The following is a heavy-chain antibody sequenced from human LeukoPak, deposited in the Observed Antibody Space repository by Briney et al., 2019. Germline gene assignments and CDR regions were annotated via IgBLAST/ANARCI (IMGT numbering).Heavy chain of an antibody. Sequence: PSETLSLTCTVSGGSISSGDYYWSWIRQPPGKGLEWIVYIYYSGSTYYNPSLKSRVTISVDTSKNQFSLKLSSVTAADTAVYYCARAYSRTDSGYVKDAFDIWGQGTMVTVSS. D-gene: IGHD5-12*01. CDR2: IYYSGST. CDR3: ARAYSRTDSGYVKDAFDI. V-gene: IGHV4-30-4*01. J-gene: IGHJ3*02. CDR1: GGSISSGDYY.